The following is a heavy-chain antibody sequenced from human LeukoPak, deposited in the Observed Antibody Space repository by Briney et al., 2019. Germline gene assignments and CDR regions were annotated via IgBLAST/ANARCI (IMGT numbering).Heavy chain of an antibody. J-gene: IGHJ4*02. CDR2: ISYDGSNK. CDR1: GFTFSSYA. Sequence: GGSLRLSCAASGFTFSSYAMHWVRQAPGKGLEWVAVISYDGSNKYYADSVKGRFTISRDNSKNKLYLQMNSLRAEDTAVYYCARDCGSYLPAYYFDYWGQGTLVTVSS. CDR3: ARDCGSYLPAYYFDY. V-gene: IGHV3-30-3*01. D-gene: IGHD1-26*01.